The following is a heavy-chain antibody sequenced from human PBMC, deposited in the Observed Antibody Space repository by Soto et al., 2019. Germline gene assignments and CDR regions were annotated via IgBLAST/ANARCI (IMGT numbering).Heavy chain of an antibody. CDR1: GFTLSASS. Sequence: EVQLVESGGDLVQPGGSLKLSCAASGFTLSASSVYWVRQASGKGLEWVGRIRSKADSDATAYAASVEGRFTISRDDSQNTASLQMNSLKTEDTAVYYCTMPSGGYNYPLDYWGQGTLVTVSS. D-gene: IGHD5-12*01. J-gene: IGHJ4*02. V-gene: IGHV3-73*02. CDR3: TMPSGGYNYPLDY. CDR2: IRSKADSDAT.